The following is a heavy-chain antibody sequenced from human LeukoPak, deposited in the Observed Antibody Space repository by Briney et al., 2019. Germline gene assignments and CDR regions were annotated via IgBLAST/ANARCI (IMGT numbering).Heavy chain of an antibody. Sequence: SGTLSLTCAVSGGSISSSNWWSWVRQPPGKGLEWIGEIYHSGSTNYNPSLKSRVTISVDKSKNQFSLKLSSVTAADTAVYYCARVRAYYYGSGRAPYYYMDVWGKGTTVTVSS. V-gene: IGHV4-4*02. CDR1: GGSISSSNW. CDR3: ARVRAYYYGSGRAPYYYMDV. D-gene: IGHD3-10*01. CDR2: IYHSGST. J-gene: IGHJ6*03.